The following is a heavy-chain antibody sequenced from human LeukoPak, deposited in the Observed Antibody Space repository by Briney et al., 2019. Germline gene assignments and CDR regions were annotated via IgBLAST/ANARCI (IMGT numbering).Heavy chain of an antibody. CDR1: GGSISSYY. D-gene: IGHD3-22*01. Sequence: SETLSLTCTVSGGSISSYYWSWIRQPPGKGLEWIGYIYYSGSTNYNPSLKSRVTISVDTSKNQFSLKLGSVTAADTAVYYCARGGGEPYYYDSSGYYANWGQGTLVTVSS. CDR3: ARGGGEPYYYDSSGYYAN. J-gene: IGHJ4*02. CDR2: IYYSGST. V-gene: IGHV4-59*01.